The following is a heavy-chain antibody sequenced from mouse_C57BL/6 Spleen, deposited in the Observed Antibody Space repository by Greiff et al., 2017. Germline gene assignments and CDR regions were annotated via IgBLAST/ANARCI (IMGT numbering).Heavy chain of an antibody. CDR2: IHPNSGST. CDR1: GYTFTSYW. V-gene: IGHV1-64*01. D-gene: IGHD2-5*01. Sequence: QVQLQQPGAELVKPGASVKLSCKASGYTFTSYWMHWVKQRPGQGLEWIGMIHPNSGSTNYNEKFKSKATLTVDKSSSTAYMQLSSLTSEDSAFYYCARSVYSNLAWFAYWGQGTLVTVSA. J-gene: IGHJ3*01. CDR3: ARSVYSNLAWFAY.